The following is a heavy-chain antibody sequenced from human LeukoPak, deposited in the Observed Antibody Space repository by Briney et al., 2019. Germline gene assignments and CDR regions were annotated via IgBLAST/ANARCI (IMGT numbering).Heavy chain of an antibody. D-gene: IGHD3-9*01. Sequence: SETLSLTCTVSGGSISSYYWSWLRQPPGKGLEWIGYIYYSGSTNYNPSLKSRVTISVDTSKNQFSLKLSSVTAADTAVYYCARVGYDILTGYSPYYYYGMDVWGQGTTVTVSS. CDR2: IYYSGST. CDR1: GGSISSYY. CDR3: ARVGYDILTGYSPYYYYGMDV. V-gene: IGHV4-59*01. J-gene: IGHJ6*02.